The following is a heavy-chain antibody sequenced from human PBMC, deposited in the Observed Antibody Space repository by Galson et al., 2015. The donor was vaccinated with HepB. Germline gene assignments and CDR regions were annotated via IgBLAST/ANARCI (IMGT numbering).Heavy chain of an antibody. CDR3: AKGPGSAPLPNWFDP. V-gene: IGHV3-64D*06. CDR2: ISSNGGST. Sequence: SLRLSCAASGFTFRSYSMHWVRQAPGKGLEYVSAISSNGGSTYYADSVKGRFTISRDNSKNTLYLQMSSLRAEDTAVYYCAKGPGSAPLPNWFDPWGQGTLVTVSS. CDR1: GFTFRSYS. J-gene: IGHJ5*02.